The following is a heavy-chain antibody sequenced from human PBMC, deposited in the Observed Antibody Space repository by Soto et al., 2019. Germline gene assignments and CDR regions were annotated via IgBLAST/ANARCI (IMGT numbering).Heavy chain of an antibody. CDR1: GGSFSTYT. D-gene: IGHD2-15*01. CDR3: AILTPMTGVY. Sequence: QVLLVQSGAEVKKPGSSVKVSCKVSGGSFSTYTLTWVRQAPGQGLEWMGGIIPMFGIINYAQKFQGRVTITADRSPPTAYMDLIRLRSDDTAVYYCAILTPMTGVYWGQGAQVTVA. J-gene: IGHJ4*02. CDR2: IIPMFGII. V-gene: IGHV1-69*17.